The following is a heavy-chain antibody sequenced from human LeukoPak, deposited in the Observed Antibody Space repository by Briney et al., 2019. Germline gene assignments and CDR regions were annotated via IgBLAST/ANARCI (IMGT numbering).Heavy chain of an antibody. J-gene: IGHJ4*02. Sequence: ASVKVSCKASGYTFTSYAMHWVRQAPGQRLEWMGWINAGNGNTKYSQKFQGRVTITRDTSASTAYMELSSLRSEDTAVYYCARGGRYFDWLDYWGQGTLVPVSS. CDR2: INAGNGNT. D-gene: IGHD3-9*01. CDR1: GYTFTSYA. CDR3: ARGGRYFDWLDY. V-gene: IGHV1-3*01.